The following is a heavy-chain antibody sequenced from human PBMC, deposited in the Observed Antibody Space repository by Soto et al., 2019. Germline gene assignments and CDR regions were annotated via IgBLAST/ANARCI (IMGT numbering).Heavy chain of an antibody. CDR1: GYSFTSYW. J-gene: IGHJ5*02. CDR3: ARYPGDTAMVKWVHNWFDP. V-gene: IGHV5-51*01. D-gene: IGHD5-18*01. CDR2: IYPGDSDT. Sequence: PGESLKISCKGSGYSFTSYWIGWVRQMPGKGLEWMGIIYPGDSDTRYSPSFQGQVTISADKSISTAYLQWSSLKASDTAMYYCARYPGDTAMVKWVHNWFDPWGQGTLVTVSS.